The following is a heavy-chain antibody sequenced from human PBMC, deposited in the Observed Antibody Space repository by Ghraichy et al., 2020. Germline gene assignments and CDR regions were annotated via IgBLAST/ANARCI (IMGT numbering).Heavy chain of an antibody. J-gene: IGHJ3*02. Sequence: SETLSLTCAVSGGSISSSNWWSWVRQPPGKGLEWIGEIYHSGSTNYNPSLKSRVTISVDKSKNKFSLKLSSVTAADTAVYYCAQGYYYDSSGYYYDAFDIWGQGTMVTVSS. CDR2: IYHSGST. D-gene: IGHD3-22*01. CDR1: GGSISSSNW. V-gene: IGHV4-4*02. CDR3: AQGYYYDSSGYYYDAFDI.